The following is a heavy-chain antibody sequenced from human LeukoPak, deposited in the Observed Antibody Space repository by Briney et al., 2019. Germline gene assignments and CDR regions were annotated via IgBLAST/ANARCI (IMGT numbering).Heavy chain of an antibody. CDR2: ISSSGSTI. V-gene: IGHV3-48*03. Sequence: GGSLRLSCEASGFTFSSYEMKWVRQAPGQGLEWVSYISSSGSTIYYAVSVKGRFTISRDNAKNSQYLQINSLRAEDTAVYYCARWLRGWTLSNSFDYWGRGTLVTVSS. J-gene: IGHJ4*02. CDR1: GFTFSSYE. D-gene: IGHD6-19*01. CDR3: ARWLRGWTLSNSFDY.